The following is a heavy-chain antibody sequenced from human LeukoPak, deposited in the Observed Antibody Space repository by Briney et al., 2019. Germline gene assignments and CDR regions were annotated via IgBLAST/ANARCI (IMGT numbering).Heavy chain of an antibody. Sequence: GGSLRLSXAASGSTYSSYSMNWVRQAPGKGVEWVSSISSSSYIYYADSVKGRFIISRDNAKNSLYLQMNSLRAEDTAVYYCARDQASSSWYENFQHWGQGTLVTVSS. J-gene: IGHJ1*01. V-gene: IGHV3-21*01. D-gene: IGHD6-13*01. CDR3: ARDQASSSWYENFQH. CDR1: GSTYSSYS. CDR2: ISSSSYI.